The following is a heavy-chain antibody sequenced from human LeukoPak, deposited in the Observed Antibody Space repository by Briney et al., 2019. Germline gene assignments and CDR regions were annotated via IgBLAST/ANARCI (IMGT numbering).Heavy chain of an antibody. D-gene: IGHD3-10*01. CDR1: GFTFSSYA. Sequence: GGSLRLSCAASGFTFSSYAMSWVRQAPGKGLEWVSAISGSGGSTYYPGSVKGRFTISRENAKNSLYLQMNSLRAGDTAVYYCAREVNYYGSGKGLGMDVWGQGTTVTVSS. CDR3: AREVNYYGSGKGLGMDV. J-gene: IGHJ6*02. CDR2: ISGSGGST. V-gene: IGHV3-23*01.